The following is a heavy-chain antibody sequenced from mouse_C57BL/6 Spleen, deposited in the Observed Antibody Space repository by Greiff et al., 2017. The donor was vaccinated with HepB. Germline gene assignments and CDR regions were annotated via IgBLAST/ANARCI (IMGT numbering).Heavy chain of an antibody. J-gene: IGHJ3*01. Sequence: VQLQQPGAELVKPWASVKLSCKASGYTFTSYWMHWVKQRPGQGLEWIGMIHPNSGSTNYNEKFKSKATLTVDKSSSTAYMQLSSLTSEDSAVYYCARGDYYGSPFAYWGQGTLVTVSA. D-gene: IGHD1-1*01. V-gene: IGHV1-64*01. CDR1: GYTFTSYW. CDR2: IHPNSGST. CDR3: ARGDYYGSPFAY.